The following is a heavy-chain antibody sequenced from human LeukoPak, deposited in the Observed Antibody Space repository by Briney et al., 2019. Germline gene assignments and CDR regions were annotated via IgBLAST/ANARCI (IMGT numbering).Heavy chain of an antibody. CDR1: GGSISSGGYH. Sequence: SETLSLTCTVSGGSISSGGYHWSWIRQHPGKGLEWIGNIYYSGSTYYNPSLKSRVTISVDTSKNRFSLNLSSVTAADTAVYYCAREGSASGYDLKWFDPWGQGTLVTVSS. V-gene: IGHV4-31*03. CDR3: AREGSASGYDLKWFDP. CDR2: IYYSGST. J-gene: IGHJ5*02. D-gene: IGHD5-12*01.